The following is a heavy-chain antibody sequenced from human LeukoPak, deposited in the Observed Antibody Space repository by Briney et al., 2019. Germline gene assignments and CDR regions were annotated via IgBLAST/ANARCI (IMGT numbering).Heavy chain of an antibody. J-gene: IGHJ4*02. CDR3: ARGRVRWPFDY. D-gene: IGHD4-17*01. CDR1: GGSFSGYY. CDR2: INHSGST. Sequence: PSETLSLTCAVYGGSFSGYYWSWIRQPPGKGLEWIGEINHSGSTNCNPSLKSRVTISVDTSKNQFSLKLSSVTAADTAVYYCARGRVRWPFDYWGQGTLVTVSS. V-gene: IGHV4-34*01.